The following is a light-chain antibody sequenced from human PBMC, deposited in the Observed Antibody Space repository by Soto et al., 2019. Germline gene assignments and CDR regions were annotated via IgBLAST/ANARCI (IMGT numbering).Light chain of an antibody. CDR1: QSVSSY. J-gene: IGKJ5*01. CDR3: QQRSNWAAIT. CDR2: DAS. Sequence: TVLRRSATNRSFRRGQKHQHNCRASQSVSSYLAWYQQKPGQAPRLLIYDASNRATGIPVRFSGSGSGTDFTLTISGLEPEDFAVYYCQQRSNWAAITVGQGTRLEIK. V-gene: IGKV3-11*01.